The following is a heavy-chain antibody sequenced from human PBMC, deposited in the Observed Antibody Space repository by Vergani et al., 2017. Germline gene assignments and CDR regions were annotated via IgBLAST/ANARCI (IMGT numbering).Heavy chain of an antibody. Sequence: EVQLLESGGGLVQPGGSLRLSCAASGFTFSSYAMSWVRQAPGKGLEWVSAISGSGGSTYYADSVKGRVTISRDNSKNTLYLQMNSLRAEDTAVYYCATSGYSYGPPPNYYMDVWGKGTTVTVSS. D-gene: IGHD5-18*01. CDR3: ATSGYSYGPPPNYYMDV. CDR2: ISGSGGST. CDR1: GFTFSSYA. V-gene: IGHV3-23*01. J-gene: IGHJ6*03.